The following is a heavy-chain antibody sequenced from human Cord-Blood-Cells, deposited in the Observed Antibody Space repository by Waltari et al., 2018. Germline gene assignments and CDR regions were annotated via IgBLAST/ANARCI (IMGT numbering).Heavy chain of an antibody. CDR1: GFTFSSYE. CDR2: ISSSGSTI. CDR3: ARAYYSSSFDY. J-gene: IGHJ4*02. Sequence: EVQLVESGGGLVQPGGSLRLSWAASGFTFSSYEMNWVRQAPGKGLEWVSYISSSGSTIYYADSVKGRFTISRDNAKNSLYLQMNSLRAEDTAVYYCARAYYSSSFDYWGQGTLVTVSS. V-gene: IGHV3-48*03. D-gene: IGHD6-13*01.